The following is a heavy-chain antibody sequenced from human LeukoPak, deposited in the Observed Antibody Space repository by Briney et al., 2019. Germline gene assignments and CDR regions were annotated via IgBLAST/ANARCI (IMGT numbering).Heavy chain of an antibody. CDR1: GFTFDDYA. J-gene: IGHJ4*01. CDR3: AKESSVYCTDGVCSLDF. CDR2: ISWDSANI. V-gene: IGHV3-9*01. D-gene: IGHD2-8*01. Sequence: GRSLRLSCAASGFTFDDYAMHWVRQAPGKGLEWVSGISWDSANIGYADSVKGRFTISRDNTKDSLYLQMNSLRAEDTALYYCAKESSVYCTDGVCSLDFWGQDPWSPSPQ.